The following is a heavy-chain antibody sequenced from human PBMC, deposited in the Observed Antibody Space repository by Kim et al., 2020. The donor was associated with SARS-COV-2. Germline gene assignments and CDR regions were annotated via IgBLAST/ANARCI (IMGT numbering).Heavy chain of an antibody. Sequence: SETLSLTCTVSGYSISSGYYWGWIRQPPGKGLEWIGSIYHSGSTYYNPSLKSRVTISVDTSKNQFSLKLSSVTAADTAVYYCAREQWLALYYYYGMDVWGQGTTVTVSS. V-gene: IGHV4-38-2*02. CDR3: AREQWLALYYYYGMDV. D-gene: IGHD6-19*01. CDR1: GYSISSGYY. J-gene: IGHJ6*02. CDR2: IYHSGST.